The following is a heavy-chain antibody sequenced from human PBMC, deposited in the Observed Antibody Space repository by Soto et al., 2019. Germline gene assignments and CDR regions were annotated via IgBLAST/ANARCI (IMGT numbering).Heavy chain of an antibody. J-gene: IGHJ4*02. D-gene: IGHD3-22*01. V-gene: IGHV3-7*01. CDR2: IKQDGSEK. CDR3: ARGAGSVTMIVVVITPWYFDY. CDR1: GFTFSSYW. Sequence: PXGSLRLSCSASGFTFSSYWMSWVRQAPGRGLDCVANIKQDGSEKYYVDSVKGRFTISRDNAKNSLYLQMNSLRAEDTAVYYCARGAGSVTMIVVVITPWYFDYWGQGTLVTVS.